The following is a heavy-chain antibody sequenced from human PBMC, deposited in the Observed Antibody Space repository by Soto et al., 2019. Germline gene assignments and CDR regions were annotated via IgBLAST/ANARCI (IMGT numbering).Heavy chain of an antibody. J-gene: IGHJ6*02. D-gene: IGHD3-9*01. CDR3: ASDVLRYFDWLLPDYYYGMDV. CDR1: GITFGSRA. Sequence: GGSLRLSCVASGITFGSRAMSWVRQTPGEGLEWVSTITDTGGDSKYADSVRGRFTISRDNSKNTLYLQMNSLRAEDTAVYYCASDVLRYFDWLLPDYYYGMDVWGQGITVTVSS. CDR2: ITDTGGDS. V-gene: IGHV3-23*01.